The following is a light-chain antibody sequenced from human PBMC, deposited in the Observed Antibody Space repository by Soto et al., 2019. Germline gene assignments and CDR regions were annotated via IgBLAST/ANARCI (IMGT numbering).Light chain of an antibody. Sequence: QSALTQPASVSGSPGQSITISCTGSSSDIGGYNYVSWYQQYPGKAPKLMIYDVTNRPSGISNRFSGSRSGNTASLTISGLQAEDEAEYFCSSYSTNNTLVVFGGGTMLTVL. CDR2: DVT. J-gene: IGLJ2*01. CDR3: SSYSTNNTLVV. V-gene: IGLV2-14*01. CDR1: SSDIGGYNY.